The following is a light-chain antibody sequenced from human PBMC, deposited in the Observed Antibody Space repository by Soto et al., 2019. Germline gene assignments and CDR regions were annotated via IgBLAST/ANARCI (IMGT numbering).Light chain of an antibody. CDR2: DVT. CDR3: CSFTSSSTYV. V-gene: IGLV2-14*01. Sequence: QSALAQPASVSGSPGQSITISCTGTSSDVGGYNYVSWYQQYPGKAPKVMIYDVTNRPSGVSNRFSGSRSGNTASLTISGLQAEDEADYYCCSFTSSSTYVFGTGTKVTGL. CDR1: SSDVGGYNY. J-gene: IGLJ1*01.